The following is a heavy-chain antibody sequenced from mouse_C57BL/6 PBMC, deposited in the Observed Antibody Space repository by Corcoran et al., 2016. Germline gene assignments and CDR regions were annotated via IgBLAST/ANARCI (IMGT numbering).Heavy chain of an antibody. V-gene: IGHV3-6*01. Sequence: DVQLQESGPGLVKPSQSLSLTCSVTGYSITSGYYWNWIRQFPGNKLEWMGYISYDGSNNYNPSLKNRISITRDTSKNQFFLKLNSVTTEDTATYYCARDYYGSSLAWFAYWGQGTLATVSA. CDR1: GYSITSGYY. D-gene: IGHD1-1*01. CDR2: ISYDGSN. CDR3: ARDYYGSSLAWFAY. J-gene: IGHJ3*01.